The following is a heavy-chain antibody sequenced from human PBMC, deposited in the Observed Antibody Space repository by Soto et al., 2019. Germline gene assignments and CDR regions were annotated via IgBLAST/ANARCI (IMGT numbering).Heavy chain of an antibody. J-gene: IGHJ5*02. D-gene: IGHD3-16*01. CDR1: GESFSPYY. CDR2: INHVAST. CDR3: TRGGGSSDNYFGP. Sequence: SETLSLTCAVYGESFSPYYWTWIRQPPGKGLEWIGEINHVASTNYNPSLKSRVTISVDTSKDQFSLKLRSVTAADTAVYYCTRGGGSSDNYFGPWGQGTLVTVSS. V-gene: IGHV4-34*01.